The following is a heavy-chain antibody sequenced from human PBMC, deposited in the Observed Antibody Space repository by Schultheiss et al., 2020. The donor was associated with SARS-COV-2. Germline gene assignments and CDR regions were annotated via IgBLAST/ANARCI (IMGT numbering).Heavy chain of an antibody. CDR2: IYSGGST. CDR1: GFNVSSNY. J-gene: IGHJ4*02. CDR3: ARTPRYMNFDY. D-gene: IGHD5-18*01. V-gene: IGHV3-53*01. Sequence: GESLKISCAASGFNVSSNYMSWVRQAPGKGLEWVSVIYSGGSTYYADSVKGRFTISRDNSKNTLYLQMNSLRAEDTAVYYCARTPRYMNFDYWGQGTLVTVSS.